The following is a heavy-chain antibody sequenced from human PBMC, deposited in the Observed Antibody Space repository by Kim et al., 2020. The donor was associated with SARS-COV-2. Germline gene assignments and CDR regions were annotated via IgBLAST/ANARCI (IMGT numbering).Heavy chain of an antibody. J-gene: IGHJ2*01. Sequence: GESLKISCKGSGYSFTSYWIGWVRQMPGKGLEWMGIIYPGDSDTRYSPSFQGQVTISADKSISTAYLQWSSLKASDTAMYYCARPPRRYYYDSSGYYSQDWYFDLWGRGTLVTVSS. CDR1: GYSFTSYW. D-gene: IGHD3-22*01. V-gene: IGHV5-51*01. CDR3: ARPPRRYYYDSSGYYSQDWYFDL. CDR2: IYPGDSDT.